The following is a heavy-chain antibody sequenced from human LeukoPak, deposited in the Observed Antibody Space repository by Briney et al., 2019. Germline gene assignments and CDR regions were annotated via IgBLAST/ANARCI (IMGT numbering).Heavy chain of an antibody. CDR3: ARTVGEYYDILTGFYDY. CDR2: IYYSGST. CDR1: GVSISSSNSY. Sequence: PSETLSLTCTVSGVSISSSNSYWGWIRQPPGKGLEWIGSIYYSGSTYYNPSLKSRVTISVDTSKNQFSLKLSSVTAVDTAVYYCARTVGEYYDILTGFYDYWGQGTLVTVSS. V-gene: IGHV4-39*07. D-gene: IGHD3-9*01. J-gene: IGHJ4*02.